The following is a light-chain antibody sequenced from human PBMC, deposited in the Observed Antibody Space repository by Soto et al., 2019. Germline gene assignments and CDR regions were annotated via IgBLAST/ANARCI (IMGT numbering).Light chain of an antibody. CDR2: DSS. Sequence: EIVLTQSPATLSLSPGERATLSCRASQSVSSYLAWYQQKPGQAPRLLIYDSSNRAAGIPARFSGSGSGTDFTLTISSLEPEDFAVYYCQLRSNWPRTFGQWTKVEIK. CDR3: QLRSNWPRT. CDR1: QSVSSY. J-gene: IGKJ1*01. V-gene: IGKV3-11*01.